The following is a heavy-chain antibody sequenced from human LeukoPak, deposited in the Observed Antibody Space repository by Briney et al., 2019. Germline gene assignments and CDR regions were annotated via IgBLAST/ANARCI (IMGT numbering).Heavy chain of an antibody. CDR2: IIPIFGTA. CDR1: GGTFSSYA. Sequence: SVKVSCKASGGTFSSYAISWVRHAPGQGLEWMGGIIPIFGTANYAQKFQGRVTITSDESTSTAYMELSSLRSEDTAVYYCARDPYYYGSGSYYRPGLDYWGQGTLVTVSS. CDR3: ARDPYYYGSGSYYRPGLDY. J-gene: IGHJ4*02. D-gene: IGHD3-10*01. V-gene: IGHV1-69*01.